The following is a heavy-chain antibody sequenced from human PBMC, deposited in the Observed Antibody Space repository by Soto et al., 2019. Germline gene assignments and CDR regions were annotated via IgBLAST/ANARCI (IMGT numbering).Heavy chain of an antibody. CDR2: ISSSTTYT. Sequence: QVQLVESGGGLVKPGGSLRLSCAASGFTFSDYYMNWIRQAPGKGLEWVSYISSSTTYTNYADSVKGRFTVSRDNAKNSLYLQMNSLRAEDTAVYYCARSSGRFSPHWFIDLWGRGTLVTVSS. J-gene: IGHJ2*01. V-gene: IGHV3-11*06. CDR3: ARSSGRFSPHWFIDL. CDR1: GFTFSDYY. D-gene: IGHD1-26*01.